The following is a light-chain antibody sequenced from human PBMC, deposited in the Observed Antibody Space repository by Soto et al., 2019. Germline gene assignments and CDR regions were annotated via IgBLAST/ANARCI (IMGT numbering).Light chain of an antibody. CDR1: QTGSSY. Sequence: DIQLTQSPSFLSASVGDRVTITCRASQTGSSYLVWYQQKPGKAPKVLITDPSTLQSGVPSRFSGSGVETEFTLTIRGLQPEDVATYYCQQLNKFVTFGPGTKVNI. V-gene: IGKV1-9*01. CDR3: QQLNKFVT. CDR2: DPS. J-gene: IGKJ3*01.